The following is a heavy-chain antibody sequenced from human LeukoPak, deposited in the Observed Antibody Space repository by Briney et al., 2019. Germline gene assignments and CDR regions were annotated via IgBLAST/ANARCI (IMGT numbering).Heavy chain of an antibody. V-gene: IGHV3-48*03. Sequence: PGGSQRLSCAASGFIFSSYEMAWVRQPPGGGLEWVSYISGCGGTIYYTDSVKGRFTISRDNTKSSQSLQMNSLRANDTAVYYCASDLRGFPWAFDFWGQGILATVSS. CDR3: ASDLRGFPWAFDF. CDR2: ISGCGGTI. CDR1: GFIFSSYE. D-gene: IGHD3-10*01. J-gene: IGHJ4*02.